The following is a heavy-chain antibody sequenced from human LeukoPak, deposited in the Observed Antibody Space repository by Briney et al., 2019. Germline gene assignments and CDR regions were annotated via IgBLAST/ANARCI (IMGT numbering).Heavy chain of an antibody. CDR2: INPNSGGT. V-gene: IGHV1-2*02. CDR1: GYTFTGYY. CDR3: ATGGRVVVPAATRWYFDY. D-gene: IGHD2-2*01. J-gene: IGHJ4*02. Sequence: ASVKVSCKASGYTFTGYYMHWVRQAPGQGLEWMGWINPNSGGTNYAQKFQGRVTMTRDTSISTAYMELSRLRSDDRAVYYCATGGRVVVPAATRWYFDYWGQGTLVTVSS.